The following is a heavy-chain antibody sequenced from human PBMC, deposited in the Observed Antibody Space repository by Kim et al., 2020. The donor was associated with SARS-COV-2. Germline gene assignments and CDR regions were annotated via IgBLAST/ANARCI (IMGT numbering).Heavy chain of an antibody. CDR3: ARGSGSSWTTAFDY. V-gene: IGHV6-1*01. CDR1: GDSVSSNSAA. D-gene: IGHD6-13*01. J-gene: IGHJ4*02. Sequence: SQTLSLTCAISGDSVSSNSAAWNWIRQSPSRGLEWLGRTYYRSKWYNDYPVSVKSRITINPDTSKNQFSLQLNSVTPEDTAIYYCARGSGSSWTTAFDYWGRGTLVTVSS. CDR2: TYYRSKWYN.